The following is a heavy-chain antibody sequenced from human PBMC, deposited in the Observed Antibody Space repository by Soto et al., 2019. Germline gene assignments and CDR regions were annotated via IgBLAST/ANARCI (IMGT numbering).Heavy chain of an antibody. CDR2: INHSGST. CDR3: ARGVTMIVVVITLNWFDP. V-gene: IGHV4-34*01. Sequence: PSETLSLTCAVYGGSFSGYYWSWIRQPPGKGLEWIGEINHSGSTNYNPSLKSRVTISVDTSKNQFSLKLSSVTAADTAVYYCARGVTMIVVVITLNWFDPWGQGTLVTV. J-gene: IGHJ5*02. D-gene: IGHD3-22*01. CDR1: GGSFSGYY.